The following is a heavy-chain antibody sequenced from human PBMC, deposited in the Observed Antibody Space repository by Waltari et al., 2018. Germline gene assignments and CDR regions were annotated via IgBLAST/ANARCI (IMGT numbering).Heavy chain of an antibody. V-gene: IGHV3-21*01. J-gene: IGHJ3*02. Sequence: EVQLVESGGGLVKPGGSLRLSCAASGFTFGSYSMNWVRQAPGKGLEWVASISSSNIYIYYADSVKGRCTISRDNAKNSLYLQMNSLRAEDTAVYYCARGAQMADAFDIWGQGTMVTVSS. CDR3: ARGAQMADAFDI. CDR1: GFTFGSYS. CDR2: ISSSNIYI.